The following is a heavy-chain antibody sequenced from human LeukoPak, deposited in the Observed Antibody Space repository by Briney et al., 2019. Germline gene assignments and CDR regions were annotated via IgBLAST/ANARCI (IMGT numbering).Heavy chain of an antibody. V-gene: IGHV3-74*01. CDR3: ARSGSGSYYGRRKNYFDY. CDR1: GFTFNTYW. D-gene: IGHD3-10*01. Sequence: GGSLRLSCAASGFTFNTYWMHWVRQAPGKGLVWVSRINNDGSDMSYADSVKGRFTISRDNAKNSLYLQMNSLRAEDTAVYYCARSGSGSYYGRRKNYFDYWGQGTLVTVSS. J-gene: IGHJ4*02. CDR2: INNDGSDM.